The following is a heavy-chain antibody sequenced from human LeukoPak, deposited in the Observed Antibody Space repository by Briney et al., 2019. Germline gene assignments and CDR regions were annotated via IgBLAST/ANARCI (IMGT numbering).Heavy chain of an antibody. CDR3: AGDEEYYYDSSGYPFDY. D-gene: IGHD3-22*01. J-gene: IGHJ4*02. Sequence: GRSLILSCATPGFTFSSYGMHWVRQAPGKGLERVAVIRYDGSNKYYADSVKGRFTISRDNSKNTLYLQMNSLRAEDTAVYYCAGDEEYYYDSSGYPFDYWGQGTLVTVSS. V-gene: IGHV3-33*01. CDR2: IRYDGSNK. CDR1: GFTFSSYG.